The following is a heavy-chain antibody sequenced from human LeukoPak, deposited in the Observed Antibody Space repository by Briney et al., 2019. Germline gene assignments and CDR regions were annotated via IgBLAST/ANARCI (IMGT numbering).Heavy chain of an antibody. Sequence: PSETLSLTCTVSGGSISSGDYYWSWIRQPPRKGLEWIGYIYYSGSTYYSPSLKSRATISVDTSKNQFSLKLSSVTAADTAVYCCARSRKSPSVLRFLESGVGFFWFDPWGQGTLVTVSS. J-gene: IGHJ5*02. CDR1: GGSISSGDYY. CDR3: ARSRKSPSVLRFLESGVGFFWFDP. D-gene: IGHD3-3*01. V-gene: IGHV4-30-4*08. CDR2: IYYSGST.